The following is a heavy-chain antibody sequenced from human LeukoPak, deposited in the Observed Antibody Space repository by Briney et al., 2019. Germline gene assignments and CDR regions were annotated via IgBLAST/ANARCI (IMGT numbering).Heavy chain of an antibody. Sequence: PSETLSLTCAVYGGSLSDYYWNWIRQPPGKGLEWIGEINHSGSTNYNPSLESRVTISVDTSKKQFSLKLSSVTAADTAVYYCARVVYYYDSSGYYYESPWYFDYWGQGTLVTVSS. J-gene: IGHJ4*02. D-gene: IGHD3-22*01. CDR3: ARVVYYYDSSGYYYESPWYFDY. CDR1: GGSLSDYY. CDR2: INHSGST. V-gene: IGHV4-34*01.